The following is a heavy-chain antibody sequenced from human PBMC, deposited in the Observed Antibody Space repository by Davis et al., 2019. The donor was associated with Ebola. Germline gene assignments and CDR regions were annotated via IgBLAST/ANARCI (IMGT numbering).Heavy chain of an antibody. CDR2: INPNSGGT. V-gene: IGHV1-2*04. CDR1: GFTFSGSA. CDR3: ARDRGSFPFDY. D-gene: IGHD1-26*01. Sequence: MPGGSLRLSCAASGFTFSGSAMHWVRQAPGQGLEWMGWINPNSGGTNYAQKFQGWVTMTRDTSISTAYMELSRLRSDDTAVYYCARDRGSFPFDYWGQGTLVTVSS. J-gene: IGHJ4*02.